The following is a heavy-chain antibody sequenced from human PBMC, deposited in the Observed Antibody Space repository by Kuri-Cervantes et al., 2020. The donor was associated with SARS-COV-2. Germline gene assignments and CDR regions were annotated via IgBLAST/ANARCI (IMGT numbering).Heavy chain of an antibody. J-gene: IGHJ1*01. CDR3: ARGDYGDYDRYFQH. Sequence: GSLRLSCTVSGGSISSSSYYWSWIRQPPGKGLEWIGEINHSGSTNYNPSLKSRVTISVDTSKNQFSLKLSSVTAADTAVYYCARGDYGDYDRYFQHWGQGTLVTVSS. CDR1: GGSISSSSYY. CDR2: INHSGST. D-gene: IGHD4-17*01. V-gene: IGHV4-39*07.